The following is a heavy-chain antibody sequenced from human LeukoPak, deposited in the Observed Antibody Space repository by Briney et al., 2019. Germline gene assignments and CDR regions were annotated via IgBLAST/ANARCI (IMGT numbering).Heavy chain of an antibody. CDR1: GGSISSSSYY. V-gene: IGHV4-39*07. CDR2: IYYSGST. Sequence: PSETLSLTCTVSGGSISSSSYYWGWIRQPPGTGLEWIGSIYYSGSTYYNPSLKSRVTISVDTSKNQFSLKLSSVTAADTAVYYCARDQGVLRYFDWLSSSLDPWGQGTLVTVSS. D-gene: IGHD3-9*01. J-gene: IGHJ5*02. CDR3: ARDQGVLRYFDWLSSSLDP.